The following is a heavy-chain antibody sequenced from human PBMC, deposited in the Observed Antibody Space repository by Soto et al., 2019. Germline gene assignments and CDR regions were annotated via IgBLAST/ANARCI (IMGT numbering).Heavy chain of an antibody. CDR3: ARGKGTHKY. Sequence: PSETLSVTGTVYGVTLSGYYWSWIRQTPGKTLEWIGCIYFNGTTNYNPSLKSRVTISLDMSKNQFSLKLRSVTAADTAVYHCARGKGTHKYWGRGALVTSPQ. CDR2: IYFNGTT. J-gene: IGHJ4*02. CDR1: GVTLSGYY. V-gene: IGHV4-59*01. D-gene: IGHD3-10*01.